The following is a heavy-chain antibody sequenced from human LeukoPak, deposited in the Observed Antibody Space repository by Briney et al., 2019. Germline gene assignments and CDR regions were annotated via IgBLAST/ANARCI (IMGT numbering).Heavy chain of an antibody. CDR1: DYSISSGYY. CDR2: IYHSGST. CDR3: ARDGYCSGGSCFPFDY. V-gene: IGHV4-38-2*01. D-gene: IGHD2-15*01. Sequence: PSETLSLTCAVSDYSISSGYYWGWIRQPPGKGLEWIGSIYHSGSTYYNPSLKSRVTMSVDTSENQFSLKLNSVTAADTAIYYCARDGYCSGGSCFPFDYWGQGTPVTVSS. J-gene: IGHJ4*02.